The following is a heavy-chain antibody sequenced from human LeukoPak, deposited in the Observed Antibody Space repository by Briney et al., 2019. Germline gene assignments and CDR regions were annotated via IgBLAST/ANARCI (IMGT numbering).Heavy chain of an antibody. CDR3: ASRTLNDYGDYGPFDI. D-gene: IGHD4-17*01. J-gene: IGHJ3*02. V-gene: IGHV4-59*01. CDR2: IYYSGST. CDR1: GGSISSYY. Sequence: SETLSLTCTVSGGSISSYYWSWIRQPPGKGLEWFGYIYYSGSTNYNPSLKSRVTISVDTSKNQFSLKLSSVTAADTAVYYCASRTLNDYGDYGPFDIWGQGTMVTVSS.